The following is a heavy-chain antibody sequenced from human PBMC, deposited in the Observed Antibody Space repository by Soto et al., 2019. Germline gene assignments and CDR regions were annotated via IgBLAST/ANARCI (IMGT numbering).Heavy chain of an antibody. Sequence: SETLSLTCAVYGGSFSVYYWNWIRQPPGKGLEWIGEINHSGTTNYNPFLKTRVTISVDASKNQFSLKLSSVTAADTAVYYCARGRLLSARALDYWGQGTLVTVSS. CDR1: GGSFSVYY. J-gene: IGHJ4*02. D-gene: IGHD6-6*01. CDR2: INHSGTT. CDR3: ARGRLLSARALDY. V-gene: IGHV4-34*01.